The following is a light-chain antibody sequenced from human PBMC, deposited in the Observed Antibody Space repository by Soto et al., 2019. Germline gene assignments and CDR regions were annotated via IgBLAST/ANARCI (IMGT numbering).Light chain of an antibody. J-gene: IGLJ1*01. CDR2: EVS. CDR1: SRDVGGYNY. CDR3: SSYTSSSTYV. V-gene: IGLV2-14*01. Sequence: QSVLTQPASVSGSPGQSITISRTGTSRDVGGYNYVSWYQQHPGKAPKLMIYEVSNRPSGVSNRFSGSKSGNTASLTISGLQAEDEADYYGSSYTSSSTYVFGTGTKVTVL.